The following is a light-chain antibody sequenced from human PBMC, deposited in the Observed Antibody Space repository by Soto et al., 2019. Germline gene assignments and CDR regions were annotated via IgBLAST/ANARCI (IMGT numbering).Light chain of an antibody. J-gene: IGKJ5*01. Sequence: DIQMTQSPSTLSASVGDRVTITCRASQSISGWLAWYQQKPGKAPNLLIYDASSLESGVPSRFSGSGSGTEFTLTISSLQPDDFATYYCQQANSFPITFGQGTRLEIK. CDR3: QQANSFPIT. CDR2: DAS. CDR1: QSISGW. V-gene: IGKV1-5*01.